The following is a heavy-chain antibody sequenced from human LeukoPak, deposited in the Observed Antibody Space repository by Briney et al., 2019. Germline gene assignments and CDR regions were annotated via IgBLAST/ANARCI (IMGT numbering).Heavy chain of an antibody. J-gene: IGHJ3*02. CDR2: ISYDGGNK. D-gene: IGHD3-10*01. V-gene: IGHV3-30*18. CDR1: GFTFSSYG. Sequence: PGGSLRLSCAASGFTFSSYGMHWVRQAPGKGLEWVAVISYDGGNKYYADSVKGRFTISRDNSKNTLYLQVNSLRAEDTAVYYCAKLSGSGSSDAFDIWGQGTMVTVSS. CDR3: AKLSGSGSSDAFDI.